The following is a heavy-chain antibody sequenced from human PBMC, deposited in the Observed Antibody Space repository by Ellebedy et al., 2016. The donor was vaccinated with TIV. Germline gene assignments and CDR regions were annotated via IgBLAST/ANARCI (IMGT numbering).Heavy chain of an antibody. D-gene: IGHD6-13*01. Sequence: AASVKVSCKSSRYTFPDYSMHWVRQAPGQGLEWMGCIDPKSGATHFAQKFQGRFTLTSDTSISTVHMELGGLTSDDTAVYYRARDQRSRRSYWGHGTLVTVSS. CDR2: IDPKSGAT. CDR3: ARDQRSRRSY. J-gene: IGHJ4*01. CDR1: RYTFPDYS. V-gene: IGHV1-2*02.